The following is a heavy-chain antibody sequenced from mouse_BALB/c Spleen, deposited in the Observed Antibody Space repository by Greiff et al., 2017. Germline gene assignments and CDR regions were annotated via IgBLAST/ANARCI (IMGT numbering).Heavy chain of an antibody. J-gene: IGHJ2*01. Sequence: DGQLQESGPGLVKPSQSLSLTCSVTGYSITSGYYWNWIRQFPGNKLEWMGYISYDGSNNYNPSLKNRISITRDTSKNQFFLKLNSVTTEDTATYYCARDLGLDYWGQGTTLTVSS. D-gene: IGHD4-1*01. CDR1: GYSITSGYY. CDR3: ARDLGLDY. V-gene: IGHV3-6*02. CDR2: ISYDGSN.